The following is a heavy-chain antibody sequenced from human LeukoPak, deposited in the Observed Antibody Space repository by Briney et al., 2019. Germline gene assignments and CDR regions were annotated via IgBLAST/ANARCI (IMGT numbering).Heavy chain of an antibody. J-gene: IGHJ4*02. CDR3: ARSRNLHVLAIIDY. D-gene: IGHD5-12*01. CDR1: GYTFTSYG. V-gene: IGHV1-18*01. CDR2: ISAYNGNT. Sequence: GASVKVSCKASGYTFTSYGISWVRQAPGQGLEWMGWISAYNGNTNYAQKLQGRVTMTTDTSTSTAYMELRSLRSDDTAVYYCARSRNLHVLAIIDYWGQGTLVTVSS.